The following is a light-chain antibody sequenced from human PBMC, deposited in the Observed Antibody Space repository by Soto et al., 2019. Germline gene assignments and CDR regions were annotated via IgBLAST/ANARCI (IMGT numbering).Light chain of an antibody. Sequence: QSVLTQPASLSASPGQSITISCTGTSSDVGGYNYVSWYQQHPGKAPKLMIYDVSNRPSGVSNRFSGSKSGNTASLTISGLQAEDEADYYCSSYTSSSTQVFGTGTKVTVL. CDR3: SSYTSSSTQV. J-gene: IGLJ1*01. CDR1: SSDVGGYNY. V-gene: IGLV2-14*01. CDR2: DVS.